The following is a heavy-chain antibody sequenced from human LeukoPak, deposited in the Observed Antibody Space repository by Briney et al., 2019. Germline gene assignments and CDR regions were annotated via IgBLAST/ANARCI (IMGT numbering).Heavy chain of an antibody. D-gene: IGHD2-15*01. V-gene: IGHV3-23*01. CDR3: AKDIRGYSSGWPWFDY. CDR1: GIIFSNYG. J-gene: IGHJ4*02. Sequence: GGSLRLSCTVSGIIFSNYGMSWVRQAPGKGLEGVSGISGSGAKTYYADSVKGRFSISRDNSKNTVYLQVNSLRGEDTAVYYCAKDIRGYSSGWPWFDYWGQGTLVTVSP. CDR2: ISGSGAKT.